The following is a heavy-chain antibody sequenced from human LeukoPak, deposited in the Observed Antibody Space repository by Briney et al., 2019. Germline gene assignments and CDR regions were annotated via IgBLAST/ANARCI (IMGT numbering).Heavy chain of an antibody. CDR1: GDSVSSNSAA. CDR3: ARERDYYGSGSLYNWFDP. V-gene: IGHV6-1*01. CDR2: TYYRSKWYN. Sequence: SQTLSLTCAISGDSVSSNSAAWNWIRQSPSRGLEWLGRTYYRSKWYNDYAVSVKSRITINPDTSKNQFSLQLNSVTPEDTAVYYCARERDYYGSGSLYNWFDPWGQGTLVTASS. D-gene: IGHD3-10*01. J-gene: IGHJ5*02.